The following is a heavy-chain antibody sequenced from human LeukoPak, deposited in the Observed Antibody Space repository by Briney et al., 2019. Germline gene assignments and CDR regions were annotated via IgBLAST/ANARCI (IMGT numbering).Heavy chain of an antibody. CDR1: GFTFSSYE. J-gene: IGHJ4*02. D-gene: IGHD6-13*01. CDR3: ARDGMAAAGPKGDY. Sequence: GGSLRLSCAASGFTFSSYEMNWVRQAPGKGLEGVPYISSSGSTIYYADSVKGRFTISRDNAKNSLYLQMNSLRAEDTAVYYCARDGMAAAGPKGDYWGQGTLVTVSS. CDR2: ISSSGSTI. V-gene: IGHV3-48*03.